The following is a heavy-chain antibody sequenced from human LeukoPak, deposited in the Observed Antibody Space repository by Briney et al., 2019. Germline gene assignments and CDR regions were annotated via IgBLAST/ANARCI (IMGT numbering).Heavy chain of an antibody. J-gene: IGHJ3*02. CDR1: GFTFSNYP. CDR3: ARTSWELLNAFDI. V-gene: IGHV3-21*01. D-gene: IGHD1-26*01. CDR2: ISSSSSYI. Sequence: GGSLRLSCVASGFTFSNYPMHWVRQAPGKGLEWVSSISSSSSYIYYADSVKGRFTISRDNAKNSLYLQMNSLRAEDTAVYYCARTSWELLNAFDIWGQGTMVTVSS.